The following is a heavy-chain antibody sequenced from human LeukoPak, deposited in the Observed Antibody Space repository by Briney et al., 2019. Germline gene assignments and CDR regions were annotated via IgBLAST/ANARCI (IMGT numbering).Heavy chain of an antibody. CDR2: IYYSGST. J-gene: IGHJ4*02. CDR1: GGSISSYY. V-gene: IGHV4-59*08. D-gene: IGHD2-15*01. CDR3: ARLDCSGGSCYSHFDF. Sequence: SETLSLTCTVSGGSISSYYWSWIRQPPGKGLEWIGYIYYSGSTNYNPSLKSRVTISVDTSKNQFSLKLSSVTAADTAVYYCARLDCSGGSCYSHFDFWGPGTLVTVSS.